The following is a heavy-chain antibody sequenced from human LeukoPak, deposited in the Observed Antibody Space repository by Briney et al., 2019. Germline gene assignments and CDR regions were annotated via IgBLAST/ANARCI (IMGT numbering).Heavy chain of an antibody. D-gene: IGHD1-26*01. CDR3: ARERSGSYYTFDV. CDR2: VSKRGAT. CDR1: GAAINGFS. Sequence: SETLSLTCSVSGAAINGFSWSWIRQTPEEGLESIGYVSKRGATTTNPSLKTRVTITADTSKSQFSLKMTSVTAADTAIYYCARERSGSYYTFDVWGPGTMVSVS. V-gene: IGHV4-59*13. J-gene: IGHJ3*01.